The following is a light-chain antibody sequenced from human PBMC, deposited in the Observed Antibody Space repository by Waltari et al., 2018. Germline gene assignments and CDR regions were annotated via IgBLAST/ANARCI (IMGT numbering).Light chain of an antibody. CDR1: SSDVGGYNY. V-gene: IGLV2-14*03. J-gene: IGLJ2*01. CDR3: SSYTSSSTVV. CDR2: DVS. Sequence: QSALTQPASVSGSPGQSINLSCPGTSSDVGGYNYVSWYQQHPGKAHKLMIDDVSNRPSVVSNRFSGSKSGNTASLTISVLQAEDEADYYCSSYTSSSTVVFGGGTKLTVL.